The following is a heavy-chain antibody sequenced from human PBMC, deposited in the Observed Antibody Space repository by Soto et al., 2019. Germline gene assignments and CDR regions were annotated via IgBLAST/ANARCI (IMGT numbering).Heavy chain of an antibody. CDR2: IYYSGST. J-gene: IGHJ6*02. V-gene: IGHV4-39*01. CDR1: CGSISSSSYY. D-gene: IGHD6-13*01. Sequence: SETLSLTCTVSCGSISSSSYYWGWIRQPPGKGLEWIGSIYYSGSTYYNPSLKSRVTISVDTSKNQFSLKLSSVTAADTAVYYWARHDLSSSWKSYYHYGMDVWGQGTTVTVSS. CDR3: ARHDLSSSWKSYYHYGMDV.